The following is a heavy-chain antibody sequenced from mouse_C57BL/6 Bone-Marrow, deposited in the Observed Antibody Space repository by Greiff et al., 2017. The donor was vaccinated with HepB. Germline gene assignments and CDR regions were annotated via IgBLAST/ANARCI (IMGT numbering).Heavy chain of an antibody. D-gene: IGHD6-5*01. CDR3: ALFPNCYFDV. CDR1: GYTFTSYG. Sequence: VQLQESGAELARPGASVKLSCKASGYTFTSYGISWVKQRTGQGLEWIGEIYPRSGNTYYNEKFKGKATLTADKSASTAYMELRSLTSEDSAVYFCALFPNCYFDVWGTGTTVTVSS. J-gene: IGHJ1*03. CDR2: IYPRSGNT. V-gene: IGHV1-81*01.